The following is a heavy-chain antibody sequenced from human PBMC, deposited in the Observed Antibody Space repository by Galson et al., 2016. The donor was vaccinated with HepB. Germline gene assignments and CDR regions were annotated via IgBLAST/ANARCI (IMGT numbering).Heavy chain of an antibody. CDR2: TYYKSKSYT. CDR3: ARGPTDWGPIDY. Sequence: CAISGDSVSSYSVGWNWIRQSPSRGLEWLGRTYYKSKSYTDYAQSVKSRIIISPDTSKNHVSLHLKTVTPEDTALYYCARGPTDWGPIDYWGPGTPVTVSS. D-gene: IGHD7-27*01. CDR1: GDSVSSYSVG. J-gene: IGHJ4*02. V-gene: IGHV6-1*01.